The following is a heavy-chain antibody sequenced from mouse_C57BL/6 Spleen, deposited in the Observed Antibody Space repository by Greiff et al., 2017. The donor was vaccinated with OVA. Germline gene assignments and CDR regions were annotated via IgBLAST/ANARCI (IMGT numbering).Heavy chain of an antibody. D-gene: IGHD1-1*01. Sequence: QVQLKESGAELVRPGASVTLSCKASGYTFTDYEMHWVKQTPVHGLEWIGAIDPETGGTAYNQKFKGKAILTADKSSSTAYMELRSLTSEDSAVYYCTRSYYYGSSYLYAMDYWGQGTSVTVSS. V-gene: IGHV1-15*01. CDR1: GYTFTDYE. CDR2: IDPETGGT. J-gene: IGHJ4*01. CDR3: TRSYYYGSSYLYAMDY.